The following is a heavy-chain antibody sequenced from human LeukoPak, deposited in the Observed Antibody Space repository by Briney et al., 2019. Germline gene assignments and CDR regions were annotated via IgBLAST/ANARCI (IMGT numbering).Heavy chain of an antibody. D-gene: IGHD3-3*01. J-gene: IGHJ3*02. CDR1: GFTFSSYW. CDR2: IKQDGSEK. Sequence: GGSLRLSCAAPGFTFSSYWMSWVRQAPGKGLEWVANIKQDGSEKYYVDSVKGRFTISRDNAKNSLYLQMNSLRAEDTAVYYCATERAIILFGAFDIWGQGTMVTVSS. CDR3: ATERAIILFGAFDI. V-gene: IGHV3-7*03.